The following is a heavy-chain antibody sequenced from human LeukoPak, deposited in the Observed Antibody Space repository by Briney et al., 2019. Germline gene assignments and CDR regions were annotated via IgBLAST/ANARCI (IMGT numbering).Heavy chain of an antibody. Sequence: GGSLRLSCAASGFTFSSYGMHWVRQAPGKGLEWVAVISYDGSNKYYADSVKGRFTISRDNSKNTLYLQMNSLRAEDTAVYYCAKDRLKWELQAPIDYWGQGTLVTVSS. CDR1: GFTFSSYG. J-gene: IGHJ4*02. V-gene: IGHV3-30*18. CDR2: ISYDGSNK. D-gene: IGHD1-26*01. CDR3: AKDRLKWELQAPIDY.